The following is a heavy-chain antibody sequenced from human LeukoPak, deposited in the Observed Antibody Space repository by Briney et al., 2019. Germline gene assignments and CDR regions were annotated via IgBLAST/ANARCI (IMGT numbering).Heavy chain of an antibody. Sequence: SESLSLTCTVSGGSISSSSYYWGWLRQPPGKGLEWIVSIYYSGTNHYNPSLKSRVTISVDTSKNQFSLKLRSVTAADTAVYYCGRDYGDYPYWYFDPWGRGTVVTVSS. CDR1: GGSISSSSYY. D-gene: IGHD4-17*01. V-gene: IGHV4-39*01. J-gene: IGHJ2*01. CDR3: GRDYGDYPYWYFDP. CDR2: IYYSGTN.